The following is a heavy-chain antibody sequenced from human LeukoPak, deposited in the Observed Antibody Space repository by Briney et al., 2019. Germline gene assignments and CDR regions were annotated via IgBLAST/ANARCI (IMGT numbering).Heavy chain of an antibody. Sequence: GGSLRLSCAASGFTFSNYAMTWVRQAPGKGLEWVSAISGSGGSTYYADSVKGRFTISRDNSKNTLYLQMNSLRAEDTAVYYCAKFRQGDYGRTVSAWYFDLWGRGTLVTVSS. CDR1: GFTFSNYA. CDR3: AKFRQGDYGRTVSAWYFDL. J-gene: IGHJ2*01. D-gene: IGHD4-23*01. CDR2: ISGSGGST. V-gene: IGHV3-23*01.